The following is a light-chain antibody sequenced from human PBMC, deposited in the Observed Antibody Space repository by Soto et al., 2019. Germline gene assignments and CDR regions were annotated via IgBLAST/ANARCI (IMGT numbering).Light chain of an antibody. CDR3: GTWDGSLSAAV. CDR2: END. V-gene: IGLV1-51*02. Sequence: QSVLTQPPSVSAAPRQKVTISCSGSSSNIGSNYVSWYQHLPGTAPKLLIYENDKRPSEIPDRFSGSKSGTSATLDITGLQTGDEADYYCGTWDGSLSAAVFGGGTKVTVL. CDR1: SSNIGSNY. J-gene: IGLJ3*02.